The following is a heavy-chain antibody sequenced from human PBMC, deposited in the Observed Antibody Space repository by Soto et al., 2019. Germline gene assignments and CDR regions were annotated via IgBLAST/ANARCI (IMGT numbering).Heavy chain of an antibody. D-gene: IGHD6-13*01. Sequence: EEQLVESGGGLVQPGGSLRLSCAASGFTLSDHYMDWVRQAPGKGLEWVGRTRNKAKSYTTEYAASVNGKFTISRDDSTNSLSLQMNSLKTEDTAVYYCARSGSDGSTWSDDAFDRWGQGTMVTVSS. J-gene: IGHJ3*01. CDR2: TRNKAKSYTT. V-gene: IGHV3-72*01. CDR1: GFTLSDHY. CDR3: ARSGSDGSTWSDDAFDR.